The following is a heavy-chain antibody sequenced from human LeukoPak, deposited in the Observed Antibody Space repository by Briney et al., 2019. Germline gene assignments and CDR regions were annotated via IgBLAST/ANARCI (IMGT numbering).Heavy chain of an antibody. CDR1: GYTFIPYA. Sequence: PGASVKVSCKASGYTFIPYAVSWVRQAPGQGLEWMGWINTNTGKPTYAQGFTGRFVFSLDTSVSTAYLQISSLKAEDTAVYYCAKTRYSSDWYSAFDIWGQGTMVTVSS. J-gene: IGHJ3*02. V-gene: IGHV7-4-1*02. CDR3: AKTRYSSDWYSAFDI. CDR2: INTNTGKP. D-gene: IGHD6-19*01.